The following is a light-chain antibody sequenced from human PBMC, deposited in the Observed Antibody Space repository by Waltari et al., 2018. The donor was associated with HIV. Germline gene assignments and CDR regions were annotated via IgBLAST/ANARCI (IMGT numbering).Light chain of an antibody. Sequence: EIVLTQSPGTLSLSPGERATLSCRASQSVTSSYLAWYQQKTGQAPRLLIYGASRRATGVPDRFIGSGSWTDVTLTISTLEPEDYAVYYCQQVANSRVTFGQGTRVEIK. J-gene: IGKJ1*01. CDR3: QQVANSRVT. CDR2: GAS. CDR1: QSVTSSY. V-gene: IGKV3-20*01.